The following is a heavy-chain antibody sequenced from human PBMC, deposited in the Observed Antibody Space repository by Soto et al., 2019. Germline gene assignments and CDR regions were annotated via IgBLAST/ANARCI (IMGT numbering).Heavy chain of an antibody. J-gene: IGHJ4*02. CDR1: GYTFTSYC. D-gene: IGHD2-21*02. Sequence: ASVKVSCTASGYTFTSYCIHWVPPAPGQGLEWMGWISAYNANTNYAQKLKGRVTMTTDTATSTAYRELRSLRSDDTAVYYCARDKPEAYCGGDCYRDYWGQGTLVTVSS. CDR3: ARDKPEAYCGGDCYRDY. V-gene: IGHV1-18*01. CDR2: ISAYNANT.